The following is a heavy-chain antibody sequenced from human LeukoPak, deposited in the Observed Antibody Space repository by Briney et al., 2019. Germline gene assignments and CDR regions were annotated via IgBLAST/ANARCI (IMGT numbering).Heavy chain of an antibody. D-gene: IGHD5-24*01. CDR1: GYTFTSYY. CDR3: ARNGYTNYYGMDV. CDR2: INPNSGGT. V-gene: IGHV1-2*04. J-gene: IGHJ6*02. Sequence: ASVKVSCKASGYTFTSYYMHWVRQAPGQGLEWMGWINPNSGGTHYAQKFQGWVTMTRDTSISTAYMERSRLRSDDTAVYYCARNGYTNYYGMDVWGQGTTVTVSS.